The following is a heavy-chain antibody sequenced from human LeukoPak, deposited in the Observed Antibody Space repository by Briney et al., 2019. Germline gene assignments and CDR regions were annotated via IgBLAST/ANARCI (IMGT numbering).Heavy chain of an antibody. CDR3: ARVQGYCSTTSCYPHY. CDR2: INTNTGNP. J-gene: IGHJ4*02. V-gene: IGHV7-4-1*02. D-gene: IGHD2-2*01. Sequence: ASVTVSCTASGYTLTNYALNWVRQAPGQGLEWMGWINTNTGNPTCAQGFTGRFVFSLDTSVNTAYLQISSLKAEDTAIYYCARVQGYCSTTSCYPHYWGQGTLVTVSS. CDR1: GYTLTNYA.